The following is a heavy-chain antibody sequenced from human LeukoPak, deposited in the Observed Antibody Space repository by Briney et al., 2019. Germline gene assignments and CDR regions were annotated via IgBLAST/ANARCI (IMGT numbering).Heavy chain of an antibody. CDR1: GFTFSSYA. V-gene: IGHV3-15*01. D-gene: IGHD2-15*01. CDR3: TTENVVVVAANY. CDR2: IKSKTDGGTT. Sequence: GGSLRLSCAASGFTFSSYAMSWVRQAPGKGLEWVGRIKSKTDGGTTDYAAPVKGRFTISRDDSKNTLYLQMNSLKTEDTAVYYCTTENVVVVAANYWGQGTLVTVSS. J-gene: IGHJ4*02.